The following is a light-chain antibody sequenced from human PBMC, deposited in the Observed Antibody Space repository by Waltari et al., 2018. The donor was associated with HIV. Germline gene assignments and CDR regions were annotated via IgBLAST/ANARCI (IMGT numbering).Light chain of an antibody. CDR2: RND. CDR1: SSNIGSTY. Sequence: QSVLTQPPSASGTPGQRVTISCSGGSSNIGSTYVFWYQLLPGTAPNLLVYRNDQRPSGVPDRLSGSKSGTSASLAISGLRSEDEADYYCAAWDDSLSGYVFGTGTKVTVL. CDR3: AAWDDSLSGYV. J-gene: IGLJ1*01. V-gene: IGLV1-47*01.